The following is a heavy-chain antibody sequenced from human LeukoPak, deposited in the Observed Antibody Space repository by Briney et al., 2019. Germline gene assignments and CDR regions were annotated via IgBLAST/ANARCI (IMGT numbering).Heavy chain of an antibody. D-gene: IGHD3-10*01. CDR2: VSGSGGTT. V-gene: IGHV3-23*01. J-gene: IGHJ5*02. CDR3: ARGRGGSA. CDR1: GFTFSSHA. Sequence: PGGSLRLSCAGSGFTFSSHAMSWVRQAPGKGLEWVSDVSGSGGTTHYADSVKGRFTISGDNAKNSVFLQMNSLRTDDTAVYYCARGRGGSAWGQGTLVTVSS.